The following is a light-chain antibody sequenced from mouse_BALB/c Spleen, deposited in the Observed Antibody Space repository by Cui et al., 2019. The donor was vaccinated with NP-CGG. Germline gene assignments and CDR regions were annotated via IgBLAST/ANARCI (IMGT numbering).Light chain of an antibody. CDR2: GTN. CDR3: ALWYSNHWV. Sequence: QAVCTQESALPTSPGETVTLTCRSSTGAVTTNNYANWVQEKPDHLFTGLIGGTNNRAPGVPARFSGSLIGDKAALTITGAQTEDEAIYFCALWYSNHWVFGGGTKLTVL. CDR1: TGAVTTNNY. V-gene: IGLV1*01. J-gene: IGLJ1*01.